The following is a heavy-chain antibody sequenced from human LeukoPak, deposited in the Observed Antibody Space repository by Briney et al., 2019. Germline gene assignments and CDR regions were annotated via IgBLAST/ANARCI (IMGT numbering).Heavy chain of an antibody. CDR1: GGSFSGYY. Sequence: SETLSLTCAVYGGSFSGYYWSWIRQPPGKGLEWIGEINHSGSTNYNPSLKSRVTISVDTSKNQFSLKLSSVTAADTAVYYCARGLLYWFGPWGQGTLVTVSS. V-gene: IGHV4-34*01. CDR3: ARGLLYWFGP. CDR2: INHSGST. D-gene: IGHD1-26*01. J-gene: IGHJ5*02.